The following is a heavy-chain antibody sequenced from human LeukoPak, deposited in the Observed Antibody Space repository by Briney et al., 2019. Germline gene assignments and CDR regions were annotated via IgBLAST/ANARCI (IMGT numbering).Heavy chain of an antibody. CDR1: GFTFDDYA. J-gene: IGHJ3*02. V-gene: IGHV3-9*03. CDR2: ISWNSGSI. Sequence: PGRSLRLSCAASGFTFDDYAMHWVRQAPGKGLEWVSGISWNSGSIGYADSVKGRFTISGDNAKNSLYLQMNSLRAEDMALYYCASQKLGYCSGGSCYGDAFDIWGQGTMVTVSS. D-gene: IGHD2-15*01. CDR3: ASQKLGYCSGGSCYGDAFDI.